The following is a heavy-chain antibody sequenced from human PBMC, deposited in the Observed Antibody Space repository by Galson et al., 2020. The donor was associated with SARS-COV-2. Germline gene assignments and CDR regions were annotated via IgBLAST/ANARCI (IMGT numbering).Heavy chain of an antibody. Sequence: GGSLRLSCAASGFTFSSYGMHRVRQAPGKGLEWVAVIWYDGSNKYYADSVKGRFTISRDNTKNTLYLQMTGLSVDDTAVYYCAKDLRGRSGDTWFDTWGQGILVTVSS. CDR3: AKDLRGRSGDTWFDT. V-gene: IGHV3-30*02. CDR1: GFTFSSYG. J-gene: IGHJ5*02. D-gene: IGHD3-10*01. CDR2: IWYDGSNK.